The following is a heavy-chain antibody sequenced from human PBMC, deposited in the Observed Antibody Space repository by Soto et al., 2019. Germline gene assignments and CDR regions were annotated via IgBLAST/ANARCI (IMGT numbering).Heavy chain of an antibody. V-gene: IGHV3-64*02. CDR3: ARSMWKGGYYYYGMDV. Sequence: LRLSCAASGFTFSSYAMHWVRQAPGKGLEYVSAISSNGGSTYYADSVKGRFTISRDNSKNTLYLQMGSLRAEDMAVYYCARSMWKGGYYYYGMDVWGQGATVTVSS. D-gene: IGHD3-10*02. J-gene: IGHJ6*02. CDR1: GFTFSSYA. CDR2: ISSNGGST.